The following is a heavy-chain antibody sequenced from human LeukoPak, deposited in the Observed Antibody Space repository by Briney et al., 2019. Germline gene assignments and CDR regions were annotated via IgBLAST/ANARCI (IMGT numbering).Heavy chain of an antibody. V-gene: IGHV4-61*02. CDR2: IYTSGST. CDR1: GGSISSGTYY. Sequence: PSQTLSLTCTVSGGSISSGTYYWSWIRQPAGKGLEWIGRIYTSGSTNYNPSLKSRVTISVDTSKNQFSLKLSSVTAADTAVYYCARGYCSGDSCYASKIPYDYWGQGTLVTVSS. J-gene: IGHJ4*02. D-gene: IGHD2-15*01. CDR3: ARGYCSGDSCYASKIPYDY.